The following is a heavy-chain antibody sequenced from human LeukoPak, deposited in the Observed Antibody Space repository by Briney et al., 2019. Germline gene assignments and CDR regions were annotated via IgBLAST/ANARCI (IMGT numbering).Heavy chain of an antibody. D-gene: IGHD1-26*01. J-gene: IGHJ4*02. CDR2: ISPSSGT. V-gene: IGHV3-23*01. CDR1: GFTFSSYA. CDR3: AKGIKWELPFDY. Sequence: GGSLRLSCAASGFTFSSYAMRWVRQAPGKGLEWVSAISPSSGTFYADSVKGRFTISRDNSKNTLYLQMNSLRAEDTAVYYCAKGIKWELPFDYWGQGTLVTVSS.